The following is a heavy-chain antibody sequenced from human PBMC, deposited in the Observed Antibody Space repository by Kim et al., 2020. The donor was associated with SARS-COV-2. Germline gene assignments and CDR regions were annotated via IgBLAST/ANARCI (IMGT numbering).Heavy chain of an antibody. CDR3: AKGGIAAAGNYYYGMDV. CDR2: ISWDGGST. CDR1: GFTFDDYT. J-gene: IGHJ6*02. V-gene: IGHV3-43*01. D-gene: IGHD6-13*01. Sequence: GGSLRLSCAASGFTFDDYTMHRVRQAPGKGLEWVSLISWDGGSTYYADSVKGRFTISRDNSKNSLYLQMNSLRTEDTALYYCAKGGIAAAGNYYYGMDVWGQGTTVTVSS.